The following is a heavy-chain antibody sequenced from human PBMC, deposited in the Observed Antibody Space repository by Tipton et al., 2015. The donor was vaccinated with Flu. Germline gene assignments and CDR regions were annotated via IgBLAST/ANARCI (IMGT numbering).Heavy chain of an antibody. V-gene: IGHV4-4*01. CDR2: VFYSGST. J-gene: IGHJ4*02. Sequence: TLSLTCVVFGGSIGSSSWWNWVRQPPGKGLEWIGEVFYSGSTNYNPSLKSRVTMSVDKSKNHFSLNLRSVTAADTAVYFCARGGSSGWYRKLDSWGQGTLVTVSS. CDR1: GGSIGSSSW. D-gene: IGHD6-19*01. CDR3: ARGGSSGWYRKLDS.